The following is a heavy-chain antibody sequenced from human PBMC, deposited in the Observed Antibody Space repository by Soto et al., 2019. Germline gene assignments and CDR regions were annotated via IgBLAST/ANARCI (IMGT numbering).Heavy chain of an antibody. J-gene: IGHJ6*01. CDR3: ARDKASVIYFLFFFFYGIDV. Sequence: ASVKVSCKASGGTFSSYAISWVRQAPGQGLEWMGGIIPIFGTANYAQKFQGRVTITADESTSTAYMELSSLRSEDTALYYCARDKASVIYFLFFFFYGIDVRGHG. CDR2: IIPIFGTA. CDR1: GGTFSSYA. V-gene: IGHV1-69*13. D-gene: IGHD1-26*01.